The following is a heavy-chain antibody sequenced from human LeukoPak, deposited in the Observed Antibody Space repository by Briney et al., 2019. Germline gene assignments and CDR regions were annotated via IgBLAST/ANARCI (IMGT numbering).Heavy chain of an antibody. D-gene: IGHD2-2*01. J-gene: IGHJ6*02. CDR3: AKAGAGTKDCSSISCQDYYYYFFGMDV. CDR2: ISGSAGST. Sequence: GGSPRLSCVVSRFTYSSHAMSWVRQAPGKGLEWVSGISGSAGSTYYADSVKGRFTISRDNSKNTLYLQIHSLRAEDTAVYYCAKAGAGTKDCSSISCQDYYYYFFGMDVWGQGTKVSVSS. V-gene: IGHV3-23*01. CDR1: RFTYSSHA.